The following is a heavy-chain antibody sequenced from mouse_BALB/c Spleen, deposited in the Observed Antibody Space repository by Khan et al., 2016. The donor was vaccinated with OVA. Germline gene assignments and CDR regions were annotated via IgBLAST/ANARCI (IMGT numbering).Heavy chain of an antibody. Sequence: QIQLVQSGAELARPGASVKMSCKASGYTFTSYTMHWVKQRPGQGLEWIGYINPSSGYTKYNQKFKDKATLTADKSSSTAYMQLSSLTSDDSAVYYSARTHECWGQGTTVTVSA. J-gene: IGHJ2*01. CDR1: GYTFTSYT. V-gene: IGHV1-4*01. CDR2: INPSSGYT. CDR3: ARTHEC.